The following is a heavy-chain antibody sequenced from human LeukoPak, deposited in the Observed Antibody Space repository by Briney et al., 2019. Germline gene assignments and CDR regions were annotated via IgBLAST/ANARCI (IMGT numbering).Heavy chain of an antibody. CDR1: GGSISSYY. D-gene: IGHD3-22*01. J-gene: IGHJ5*02. CDR3: ARVTYYYDSSGYPQGFDP. CDR2: IYYSGST. Sequence: SETLSLTCTVSGGSISSYYWSWIRQPPGKGLEWIGYIYYSGSTNYNPSLKSRVTISVDTSKNQFSLKLSSVTAADTAVYYCARVTYYYDSSGYPQGFDPWGQGTLVTVS. V-gene: IGHV4-59*01.